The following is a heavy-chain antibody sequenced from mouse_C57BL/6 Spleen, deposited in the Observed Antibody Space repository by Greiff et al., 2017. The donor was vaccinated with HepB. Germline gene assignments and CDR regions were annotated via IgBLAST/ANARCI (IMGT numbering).Heavy chain of an antibody. V-gene: IGHV2-4*01. Sequence: QVQLQQSGPGLVQPSQSLSITCTVSGFSLTSYGVHWVRQPPGKGLEWLGVRWSGGSTDYNAAFISRLSISKDNSKSQVFFKMNSLQADDTAIYYCAKGTTVVALYYYAMDYWGQGTSVTVSS. CDR1: GFSLTSYG. J-gene: IGHJ4*01. CDR2: RWSGGST. CDR3: AKGTTVVALYYYAMDY. D-gene: IGHD1-1*01.